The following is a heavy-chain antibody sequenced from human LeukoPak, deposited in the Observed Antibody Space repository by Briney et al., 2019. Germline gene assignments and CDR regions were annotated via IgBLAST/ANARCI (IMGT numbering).Heavy chain of an antibody. CDR2: INPNSGGT. D-gene: IGHD6-13*01. V-gene: IGHV1-2*02. Sequence: PGASVKVSCKASGYTFTGYYMHWVRQAPGQGLEWMGWINPNSGGTNYAQKFQGRVTMTRDTSISTAYMELSRLRSDDTAVYYCARDRPKIIAAAGNFDYWGQGTLVTVSS. J-gene: IGHJ4*02. CDR1: GYTFTGYY. CDR3: ARDRPKIIAAAGNFDY.